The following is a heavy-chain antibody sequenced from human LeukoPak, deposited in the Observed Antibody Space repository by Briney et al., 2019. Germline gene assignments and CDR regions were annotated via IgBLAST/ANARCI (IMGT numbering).Heavy chain of an antibody. Sequence: GGSLRLSCAASGFTFSSYSMNWVRQAPGKGLEGVSSISSSSSYIYYADSVKGRFTISRDNAKNSLYLQMNSLRAEDTAVYYCAREGDYYDSSGYRLDAFDIWGQGTMVTVSS. V-gene: IGHV3-21*01. D-gene: IGHD3-22*01. CDR3: AREGDYYDSSGYRLDAFDI. J-gene: IGHJ3*02. CDR2: ISSSSSYI. CDR1: GFTFSSYS.